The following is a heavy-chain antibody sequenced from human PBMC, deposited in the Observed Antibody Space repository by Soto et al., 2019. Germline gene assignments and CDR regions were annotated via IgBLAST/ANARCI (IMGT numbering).Heavy chain of an antibody. CDR2: IIPIFGTA. CDR3: ARDRDDYYDSSGYVSQFDY. J-gene: IGHJ4*02. Sequence: VKVSCKASGGTFSSYAISWVRQAPGQGLEWMGGIIPIFGTANYAQKFQGRVTITADESTSTAYMELSSLRSEDTAVYYCARDRDDYYDSSGYVSQFDYWGQGTLVTVSS. V-gene: IGHV1-69*13. CDR1: GGTFSSYA. D-gene: IGHD3-22*01.